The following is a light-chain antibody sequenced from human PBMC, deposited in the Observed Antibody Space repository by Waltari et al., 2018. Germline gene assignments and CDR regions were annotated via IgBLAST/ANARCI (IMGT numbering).Light chain of an antibody. Sequence: SYELTQPSSVSVSPGQTARITCSGDLLAKKYARWFQQKPGKAPVLVIYKDTERPSGIPGRFSVSSAATTVTLTISGAQVDDGADYYCYSVADKNVVFGGGTKLTVL. J-gene: IGLJ2*01. CDR3: YSVADKNVV. CDR1: LLAKKY. V-gene: IGLV3-27*01. CDR2: KDT.